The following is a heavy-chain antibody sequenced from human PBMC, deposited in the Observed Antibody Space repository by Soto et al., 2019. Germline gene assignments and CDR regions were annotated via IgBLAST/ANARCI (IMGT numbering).Heavy chain of an antibody. Sequence: SETLSLTCTVSGGSISSYYWTWLRQPPGKGLEWIGYVYYSGTTNYNPSLKSRVTISVDTSKNEFSLKLSSVTAADTAVYYCARDSSGYNRFDPWGQGTLVTVSS. J-gene: IGHJ5*02. CDR1: GGSISSYY. CDR3: ARDSSGYNRFDP. V-gene: IGHV4-59*01. CDR2: VYYSGTT. D-gene: IGHD3-22*01.